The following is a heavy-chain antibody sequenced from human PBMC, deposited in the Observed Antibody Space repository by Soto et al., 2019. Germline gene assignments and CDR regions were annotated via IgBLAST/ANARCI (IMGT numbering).Heavy chain of an antibody. V-gene: IGHV1-69*13. J-gene: IGHJ4*02. CDR3: ARARMHYYYDSSGYSYFDY. CDR2: IIPIFGTA. Sequence: ASVKVSCKASGGTFSSYAISWVRQAPGQGLEWMGGIIPIFGTANYAQKFQGRVTITADESTSTAYMELSSLRSEDTAVYYCARARMHYYYDSSGYSYFDYWGQGTLVTVSS. D-gene: IGHD3-22*01. CDR1: GGTFSSYA.